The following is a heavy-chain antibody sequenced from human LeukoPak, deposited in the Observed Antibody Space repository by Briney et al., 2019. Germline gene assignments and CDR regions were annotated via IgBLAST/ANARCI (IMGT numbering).Heavy chain of an antibody. Sequence: SVKVSCKASGGTFSSYAISWVRQAPGQGLEWMGGIIPIFGTANYAQKFQGRVTMTRDTSTSTVYMELSSLRSEDTAVYYCARQQVGFQDAFDIWGQGTMVTVSS. CDR2: IIPIFGTA. V-gene: IGHV1-69*05. CDR1: GGTFSSYA. D-gene: IGHD1-26*01. CDR3: ARQQVGFQDAFDI. J-gene: IGHJ3*02.